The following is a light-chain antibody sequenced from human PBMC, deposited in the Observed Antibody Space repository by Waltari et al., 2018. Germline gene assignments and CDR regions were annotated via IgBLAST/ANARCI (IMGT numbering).Light chain of an antibody. J-gene: IGLJ2*01. V-gene: IGLV1-40*01. CDR2: GNS. CDR3: QSYDSSLSGSV. CDR1: SSNIGAGYA. Sequence: QSVLTQPPSVFGAPGQRVTISCTGSSSNIGAGYAVTWYQQLPGTAPKLLIYGNSNRPSGVPDRFSGSKSGTSASLAITGLQAEDEADYYCQSYDSSLSGSVFGGGTKLTVL.